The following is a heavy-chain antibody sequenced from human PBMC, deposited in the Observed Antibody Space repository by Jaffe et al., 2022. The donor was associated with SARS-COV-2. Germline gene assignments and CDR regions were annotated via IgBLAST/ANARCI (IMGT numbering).Heavy chain of an antibody. J-gene: IGHJ4*02. Sequence: QVQLQESGPGLVKPSQTLSLTCTVSGGSISSGGYYWSWIRQHPGKGLEWIGEINHSGSTHYNPSLKSRVTISLDTSKNQFSLKLSSVTAADTAVYYCARGDDYDRTNLDYWGQGTLVTVSS. V-gene: IGHV4-31*03. CDR3: ARGDDYDRTNLDY. CDR2: INHSGST. D-gene: IGHD3-22*01. CDR1: GGSISSGGYY.